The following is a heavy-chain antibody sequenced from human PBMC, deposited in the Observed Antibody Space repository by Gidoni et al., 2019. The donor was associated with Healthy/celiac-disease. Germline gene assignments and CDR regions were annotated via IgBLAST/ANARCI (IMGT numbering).Heavy chain of an antibody. J-gene: IGHJ4*02. V-gene: IGHV1-69*01. Sequence: QVQLVQSGAEVKKPGSSVKVSCKASGGTFSSYTISWVRQAPGQGLEWMGGSIPIFGTANYAQKCQGRVTITADESTSTAYMELSSLRSEDTAVYYCARGPRDGYIMFDYWGQGTLVTVSS. D-gene: IGHD5-12*01. CDR3: ARGPRDGYIMFDY. CDR2: SIPIFGTA. CDR1: GGTFSSYT.